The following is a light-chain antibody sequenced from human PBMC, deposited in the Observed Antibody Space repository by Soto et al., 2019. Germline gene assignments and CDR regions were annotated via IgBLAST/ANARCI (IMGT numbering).Light chain of an antibody. CDR1: SSDVGGYDY. V-gene: IGLV2-14*03. Sequence: QSALTQPASVSGSPGQSITISCTGTSSDVGGYDYVSGYQHHPGKAPKLMIYDVRNRPSGVSNRFSGSKSGNTASLTISGLQAEDEADYYCSSYTSSSLYVFGTGTKLTVL. CDR2: DVR. J-gene: IGLJ1*01. CDR3: SSYTSSSLYV.